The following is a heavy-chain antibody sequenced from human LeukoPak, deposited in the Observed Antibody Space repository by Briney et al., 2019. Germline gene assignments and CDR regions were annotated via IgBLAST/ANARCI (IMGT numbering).Heavy chain of an antibody. J-gene: IGHJ4*02. CDR1: GFTFSSYE. V-gene: IGHV3-48*03. CDR3: ARDFGERELQPKPQADYFDY. D-gene: IGHD1-26*01. CDR2: ISSSGSTI. Sequence: GGSLRLSCAASGFTFSSYEMNWVRQAPGKGLEWVSYISSSGSTIYYADSVKGRFTISRDNAKNSLYLQMNSLRAEDTAVYYCARDFGERELQPKPQADYFDYWGQGTLVTVSS.